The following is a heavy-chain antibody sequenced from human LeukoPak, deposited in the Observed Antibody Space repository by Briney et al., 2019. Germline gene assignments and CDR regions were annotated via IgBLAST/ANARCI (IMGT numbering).Heavy chain of an antibody. Sequence: RGSLRLSCAASGFTFSSYGMHWVRPAPGKGLEWVAFIRYDGSNKYYADSVKGRFTISRDNSKNTLYLQMNSLRAEDTAVYYCAKDQEYQLPYYFDYWGQGTLVTVSS. CDR2: IRYDGSNK. J-gene: IGHJ4*02. CDR1: GFTFSSYG. CDR3: AKDQEYQLPYYFDY. V-gene: IGHV3-30*02. D-gene: IGHD2-2*01.